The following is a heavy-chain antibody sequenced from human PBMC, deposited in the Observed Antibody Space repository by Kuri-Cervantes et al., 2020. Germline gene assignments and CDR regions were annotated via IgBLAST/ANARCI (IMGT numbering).Heavy chain of an antibody. D-gene: IGHD6-19*01. CDR2: ISYDGSNK. Sequence: GGSLRLSCAASGFTFSSYGMHWVRQAPGKGLEWVAVISYDGSNKYYADSVKGRFTISRDNSKNTLYLQMNSLRAEDTAVYYCAKGARAVAGMYYFDYWGQGTLVTVSS. J-gene: IGHJ4*02. V-gene: IGHV3-30*18. CDR1: GFTFSSYG. CDR3: AKGARAVAGMYYFDY.